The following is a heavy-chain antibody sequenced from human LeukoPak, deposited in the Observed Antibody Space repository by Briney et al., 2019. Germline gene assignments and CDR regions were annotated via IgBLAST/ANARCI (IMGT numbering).Heavy chain of an antibody. D-gene: IGHD3-22*01. CDR2: INPNSGGT. CDR3: ARVLGYYDSSGYYYF. CDR1: GYTFTGYY. J-gene: IGHJ4*02. Sequence: ASVKVSCKASGYTFTGYYMHWVRQAPGQGLEWMGWINPNSGGTNYAQKFQGRVTMTRDTSISTAYMELSRLRSDDTAVYYCARVLGYYDSSGYYYFWGQGTLVTVSS. V-gene: IGHV1-2*02.